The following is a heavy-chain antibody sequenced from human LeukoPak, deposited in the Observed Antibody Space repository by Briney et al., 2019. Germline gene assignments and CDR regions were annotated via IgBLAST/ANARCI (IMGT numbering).Heavy chain of an antibody. Sequence: GGSLRLSCAASGFTFSSYSMNWVRQAPGKGLEWVSSISSSSSYIYYADSVKGRFTISRDNDKNSLYLQMNSLRAEDMAVYYCARDVSYSGSSSNFDYWGQGTLVTVSS. V-gene: IGHV3-21*01. CDR1: GFTFSSYS. CDR3: ARDVSYSGSSSNFDY. D-gene: IGHD1-26*01. J-gene: IGHJ4*02. CDR2: ISSSSSYI.